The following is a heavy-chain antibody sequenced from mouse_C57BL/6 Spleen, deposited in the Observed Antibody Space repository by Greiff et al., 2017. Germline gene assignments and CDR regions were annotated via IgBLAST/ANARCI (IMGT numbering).Heavy chain of an antibody. CDR1: GFTFSNYW. V-gene: IGHV6-3*01. Sequence: VTLVESGGGLVQPGGSMKLSCVASGFTFSNYWMNWVRQSPETGLEWVAQIRLKSDNYATHYAESVKGRFTISRDDSKSSVYLQMNNLRAEDTGIYYCTNGYVAYWGQGTLVTVSA. CDR2: IRLKSDNYAT. CDR3: TNGYVAY. J-gene: IGHJ3*01. D-gene: IGHD2-2*01.